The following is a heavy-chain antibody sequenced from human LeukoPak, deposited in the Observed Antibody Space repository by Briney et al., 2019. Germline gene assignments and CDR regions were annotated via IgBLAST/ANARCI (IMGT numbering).Heavy chain of an antibody. CDR3: TREAVWGTSNY. Sequence: PSQTLSLTCVISGDGVSSNSASWNWIRQSPSSGFEWLGRTYYRSKWYNDYAVSVESRITINPDTSRNQFSLQLNTVTPEDTAVYYCTREAVWGTSNYWAQGTLVTVSS. CDR1: GDGVSSNSAS. D-gene: IGHD3-16*01. CDR2: TYYRSKWYN. J-gene: IGHJ4*02. V-gene: IGHV6-1*01.